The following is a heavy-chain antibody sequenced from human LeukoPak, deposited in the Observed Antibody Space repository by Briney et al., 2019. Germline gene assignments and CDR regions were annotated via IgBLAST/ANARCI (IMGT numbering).Heavy chain of an antibody. J-gene: IGHJ4*02. Sequence: GGSLRLSCAASGFTFSGYYMFWVRQVPGKGLMWVAHINGFGTEATYADTVKGRFTISRDNSKDTLYLQMNSLRAEDTAVYYCARNENSGWGYFDYWGQGTLVTVSS. V-gene: IGHV3-74*01. CDR1: GFTFSGYY. CDR2: INGFGTEA. D-gene: IGHD5-12*01. CDR3: ARNENSGWGYFDY.